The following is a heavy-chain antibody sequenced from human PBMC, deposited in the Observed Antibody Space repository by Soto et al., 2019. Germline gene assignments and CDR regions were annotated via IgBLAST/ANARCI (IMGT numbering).Heavy chain of an antibody. D-gene: IGHD1-1*01. Sequence: PGESLKISCKGSGYSFTSYWIGWVRQMPGKGLEWMGIIYPGDYDTRYSPSFQGQVTISADKSISTAYLQWSSLKASDTAMYYCARMELERRPLDQGGIYYYYGMDVWGQGTTVTVSS. V-gene: IGHV5-51*01. CDR1: GYSFTSYW. CDR3: ARMELERRPLDQGGIYYYYGMDV. J-gene: IGHJ6*02. CDR2: IYPGDYDT.